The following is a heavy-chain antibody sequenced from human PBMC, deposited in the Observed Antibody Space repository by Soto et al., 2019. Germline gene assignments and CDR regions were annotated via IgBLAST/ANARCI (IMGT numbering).Heavy chain of an antibody. V-gene: IGHV3-23*01. D-gene: IGHD2-15*01. CDR1: GFTFSTYG. CDR2: ISGSGDTI. J-gene: IGHJ4*02. CDR3: ARDTFPGYCTSGNCFSVGGADS. Sequence: EVQLLESGGGLVQSGGSLRLSCAASGFTFSTYGMSWVRQAPGKGLKWVSSISGSGDTIYYADSVKGRFTVSRDNSKNTLYLQLNSLRAEDSALYYCARDTFPGYCTSGNCFSVGGADSWCLGTLVTVSS.